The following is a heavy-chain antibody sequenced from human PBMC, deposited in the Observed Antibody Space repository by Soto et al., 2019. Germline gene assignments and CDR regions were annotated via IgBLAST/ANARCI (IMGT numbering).Heavy chain of an antibody. V-gene: IGHV1-69*01. Sequence: VSLVQSGAEVKKPGSSVTVSCKASGGTFSSYAIHWVRQAPGQGLEWMGGIIPMYGPAKYAQRFQGRVTITADESTTTVYMELTSLTSQDTAVYYCARVTSMVRGVIDNWFDPWGHGTLVTVSS. CDR1: GGTFSSYA. J-gene: IGHJ5*02. D-gene: IGHD3-10*01. CDR2: IIPMYGPA. CDR3: ARVTSMVRGVIDNWFDP.